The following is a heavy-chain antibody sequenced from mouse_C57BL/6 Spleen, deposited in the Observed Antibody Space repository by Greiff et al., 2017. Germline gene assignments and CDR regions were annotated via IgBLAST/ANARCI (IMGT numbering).Heavy chain of an antibody. Sequence: DVKLVESGGGLVKPGGSLKLSCAASGFTFSSYTMSWVRQTPEKRLEWVATISGGGGNTYSPDSVKGRFTISRDKAKKSLYLQMSSLRSEDTALYYCASPYGNYVPVFAYWGQGTLVTVSA. CDR3: ASPYGNYVPVFAY. J-gene: IGHJ3*01. D-gene: IGHD2-1*01. CDR1: GFTFSSYT. CDR2: ISGGGGNT. V-gene: IGHV5-9*01.